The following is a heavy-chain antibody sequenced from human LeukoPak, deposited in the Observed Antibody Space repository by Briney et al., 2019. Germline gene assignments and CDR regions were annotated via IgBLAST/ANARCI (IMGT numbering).Heavy chain of an antibody. V-gene: IGHV3-53*01. CDR3: AKDAQWEMKDS. J-gene: IGHJ4*02. D-gene: IGHD1-26*01. CDR1: GFNVRTNY. CDR2: IYPGGST. Sequence: PGGSLRLSCAASGFNVRTNYMSWVRQAPGKGLEWVSIIYPGGSTYYADSMKGRFTISRDNSRNTLYLQIHSLTAEDTAIYSCAKDAQWEMKDSWGQGALVTVSS.